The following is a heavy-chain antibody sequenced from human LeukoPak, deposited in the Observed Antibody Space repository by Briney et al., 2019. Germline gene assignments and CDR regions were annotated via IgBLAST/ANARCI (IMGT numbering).Heavy chain of an antibody. D-gene: IGHD3-22*01. CDR3: AKDGSADLYYDSSGYYD. J-gene: IGHJ4*02. Sequence: GGSLRLSCAASGFTFDDYAMHWVRQAPGKGLEWVSGISWNSGSIGYADSVKGRFTISRDNAKNSLYLQMNSLRAEDTALYYCAKDGSADLYYDSSGYYDWGQGTLVTVSS. V-gene: IGHV3-9*01. CDR1: GFTFDDYA. CDR2: ISWNSGSI.